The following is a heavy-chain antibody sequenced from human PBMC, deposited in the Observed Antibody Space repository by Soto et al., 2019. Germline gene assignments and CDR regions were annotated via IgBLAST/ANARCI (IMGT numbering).Heavy chain of an antibody. Sequence: QVQLVESGGGVVQPGTSLRVSCVASGFTFRSYGIHWVRQAPGKGLEWVALTSYDGTNKYYGDSVRGRFTISRDNSRNTVDLEMDSLSVEETAVYYCARWGTTGGLDVWGQGTLVSVSS. CDR3: ARWGTTGGLDV. CDR1: GFTFRSYG. J-gene: IGHJ1*01. V-gene: IGHV3-30*19. D-gene: IGHD3-16*01. CDR2: TSYDGTNK.